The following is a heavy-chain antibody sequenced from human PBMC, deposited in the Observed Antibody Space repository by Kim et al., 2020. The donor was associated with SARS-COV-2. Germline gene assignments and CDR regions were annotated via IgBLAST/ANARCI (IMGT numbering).Heavy chain of an antibody. J-gene: IGHJ4*02. CDR3: ARDRGGFGDIDY. CDR2: INAGNGNT. CDR1: GYTFTSYA. Sequence: ASVKVSCKASGYTFTSYAMHWVRQAPGQRLEWMGWINAGNGNTKYSQKFQGRVTITRDTSASTAYMELSSLRSEDTAVYYCARDRGGFGDIDYWGQGTLVTVSS. V-gene: IGHV1-3*01. D-gene: IGHD3-10*01.